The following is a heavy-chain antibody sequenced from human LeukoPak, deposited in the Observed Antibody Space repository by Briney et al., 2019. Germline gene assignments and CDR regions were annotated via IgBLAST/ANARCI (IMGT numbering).Heavy chain of an antibody. D-gene: IGHD3-10*01. CDR3: ARAQGGMVRGVIIGAIWFDP. V-gene: IGHV3-11*04. J-gene: IGHJ5*02. CDR2: ISSSGSTI. CDR1: GFTFSDYY. Sequence: KPGGSLRLSCAASGFTFSDYYMSWIRQAPGKGLEWVSYISSSGSTIYYADSVKGRFTISRDNAKNSLYLQMNSLRAEDTAVYYCARAQGGMVRGVIIGAIWFDPWGQGTLVTVSS.